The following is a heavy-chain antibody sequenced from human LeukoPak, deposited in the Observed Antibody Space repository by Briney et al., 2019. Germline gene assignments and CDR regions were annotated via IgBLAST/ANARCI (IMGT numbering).Heavy chain of an antibody. J-gene: IGHJ4*02. D-gene: IGHD5-12*01. Sequence: SETLSLTCAVYGGSFSGYYWSWIRQPPGKGLEWIGEINHSGSTNYNPSLKSRVTISVDTSKNQFSLKLSSVTAADTAVYYCARGGHSGYKIWGQGTLVTVSS. V-gene: IGHV4-34*01. CDR2: INHSGST. CDR3: ARGGHSGYKI. CDR1: GGSFSGYY.